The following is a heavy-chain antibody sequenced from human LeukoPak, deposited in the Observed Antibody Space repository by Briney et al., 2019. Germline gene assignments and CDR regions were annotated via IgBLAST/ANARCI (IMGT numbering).Heavy chain of an antibody. J-gene: IGHJ5*02. Sequence: SETLSLTCTVSGGSFSSYYWSWIRQPPGKGLEWIGYIYYSGSTNYNPSLKSRVTISVDTSKNQFSLKLSSVTAADTAVYYCARASLYYDFWSGYYPINWFDPWGQGTLVTVSS. V-gene: IGHV4-59*12. CDR2: IYYSGST. D-gene: IGHD3-3*01. CDR1: GGSFSSYY. CDR3: ARASLYYDFWSGYYPINWFDP.